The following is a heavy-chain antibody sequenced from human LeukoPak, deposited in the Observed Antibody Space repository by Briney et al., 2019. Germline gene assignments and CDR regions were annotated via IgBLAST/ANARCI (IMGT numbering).Heavy chain of an antibody. Sequence: ASVKVSCKASGYTFTSYSISWVRQAPGQGLEWMGWISAYNGNTNYAQKLQGRVTMTTDTSTSTAYMELRSLGSDDTAVYYCARVGPRDYYYYGMDVWGQGTTVTVSS. CDR1: GYTFTSYS. J-gene: IGHJ6*02. CDR3: ARVGPRDYYYYGMDV. V-gene: IGHV1-18*01. CDR2: ISAYNGNT.